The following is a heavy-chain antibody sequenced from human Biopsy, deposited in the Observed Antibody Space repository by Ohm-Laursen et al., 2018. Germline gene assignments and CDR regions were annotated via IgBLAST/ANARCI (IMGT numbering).Heavy chain of an antibody. J-gene: IGHJ2*01. CDR1: GGSISSYY. CDR2: IYYTGST. V-gene: IGHV4-59*08. D-gene: IGHD1-26*01. CDR3: ARHAPSYSGSYWRYFDL. Sequence: SETLSLTCSVSGGSISSYYWSWIRQPPGKGLEWIGYIYYTGSTNYNPSLKSRVTISVDTSMTPLSLRLTSVTAADTAVYYCARHAPSYSGSYWRYFDLWGRGTLVTVSS.